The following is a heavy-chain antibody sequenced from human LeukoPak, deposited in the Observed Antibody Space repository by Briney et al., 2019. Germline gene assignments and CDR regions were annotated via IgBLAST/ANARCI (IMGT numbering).Heavy chain of an antibody. CDR3: AKPRNLYYDSSGYYPCFDY. CDR2: ISGSGGST. D-gene: IGHD3-22*01. J-gene: IGHJ4*02. V-gene: IGHV3-23*01. Sequence: GGSLRLSCAASGFTFSSYAMSWVRQAPGKGLEWVSAISGSGGSTYYADSVKGRFTISRDNSKNTLYLQMNSLRAEDTAVYYCAKPRNLYYDSSGYYPCFDYWVQGTLVTVS. CDR1: GFTFSSYA.